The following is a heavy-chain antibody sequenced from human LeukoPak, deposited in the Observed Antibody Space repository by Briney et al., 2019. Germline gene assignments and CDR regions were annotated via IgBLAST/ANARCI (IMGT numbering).Heavy chain of an antibody. J-gene: IGHJ6*02. CDR3: ARGGGLDV. V-gene: IGHV3-23*01. D-gene: IGHD3-16*01. CDR2: ISGSGDAT. Sequence: GGSLRLSCVASEFTFTSYGMSWVRQAPGKRLEWVSGISGSGDATYYADSVKGRFTISRDNAKNSLYLQMSNLRAEDTAVYFCARGGGLDVWGQGATVTVSS. CDR1: EFTFTSYG.